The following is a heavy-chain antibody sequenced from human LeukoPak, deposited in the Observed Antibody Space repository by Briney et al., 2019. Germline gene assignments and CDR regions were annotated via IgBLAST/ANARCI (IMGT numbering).Heavy chain of an antibody. J-gene: IGHJ4*02. CDR1: GASISSYY. Sequence: SETLSLTCTVSGASISSYYWSWIRQPPGKGLEWIGYIYYIGSSNYNPSLKSPVTISVDTSTNQFSLKLSSVTAADTAVYYCARLVARTGWNFDYWGQGTLVTVSS. V-gene: IGHV4-59*08. CDR3: ARLVARTGWNFDY. CDR2: IYYIGSS. D-gene: IGHD1-14*01.